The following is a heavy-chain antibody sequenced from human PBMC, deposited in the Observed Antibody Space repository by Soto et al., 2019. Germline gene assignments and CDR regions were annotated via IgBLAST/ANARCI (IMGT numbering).Heavy chain of an antibody. D-gene: IGHD2-15*01. CDR1: GFTFSSYG. CDR2: ISYDGSNK. V-gene: IGHV3-30*03. Sequence: PGGSLRLSCAASGFTFSSYGMHWVRQATGKGLEWVAVISYDGSNKYYADSVKGRFTISRDNSKNTLYLQMNSLRAEDTAVYYCASMVVVVAASSPYGMDVWGQGTTGTVSS. CDR3: ASMVVVVAASSPYGMDV. J-gene: IGHJ6*02.